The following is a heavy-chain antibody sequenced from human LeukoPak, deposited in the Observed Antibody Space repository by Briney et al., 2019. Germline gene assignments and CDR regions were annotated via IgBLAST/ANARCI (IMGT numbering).Heavy chain of an antibody. D-gene: IGHD3-22*01. CDR1: GGSISSSSYY. CDR2: IYYSGST. J-gene: IGHJ4*02. V-gene: IGHV4-39*01. CDR3: ARHEGDYYDSSGYIRY. Sequence: SETLSLTCTVSGGSISSSSYYWGWIRQPPGKGLEWIGSIYYSGSTYYNPSLKSQVTISVDTSKNQFSLKLSSVTAADTAVYYCARHEGDYYDSSGYIRYWGQGTLVTVSS.